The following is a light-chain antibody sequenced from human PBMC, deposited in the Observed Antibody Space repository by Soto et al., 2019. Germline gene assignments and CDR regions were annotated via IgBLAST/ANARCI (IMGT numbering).Light chain of an antibody. J-gene: IGLJ2*01. CDR3: SSYGGNNNLV. V-gene: IGLV2-8*01. CDR2: EVS. Sequence: QPVLTQPPSASGSPGQSVTISCTGTSTDVGAYDYVSWYRQHPGKVPKLMIYEVSKRPSGVPARFSGSKSGNTASLTVSGLQAEDEADYFCSSYGGNNNLVFGGGTKLTVL. CDR1: STDVGAYDY.